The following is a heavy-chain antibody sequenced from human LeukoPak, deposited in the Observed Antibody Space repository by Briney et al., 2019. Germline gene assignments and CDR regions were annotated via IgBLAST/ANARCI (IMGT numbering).Heavy chain of an antibody. CDR3: ARAPYSSSPYYYGMDV. CDR2: IYYGGTT. D-gene: IGHD6-13*01. V-gene: IGHV4-59*01. CDR1: GGSISSYY. J-gene: IGHJ6*02. Sequence: PSETLSLTCTVSGGSISSYYWTWIRQPPGKGLEWIGYIYYGGTTDFNPSLKSRVTISVDTSKNQFSLRLNSVTAADTAVYYCARAPYSSSPYYYGMDVWGQGTTVTVSS.